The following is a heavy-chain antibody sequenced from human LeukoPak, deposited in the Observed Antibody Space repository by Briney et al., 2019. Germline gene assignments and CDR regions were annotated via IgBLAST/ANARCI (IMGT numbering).Heavy chain of an antibody. Sequence: PSETLSLTCTVSGYSISSGYYWGWIRQPPGKGLEWIGSIYHSGSTYYSGNTYYNPSLKSRVIISVDTSKNQFSLKLSSVTAADTAVYYCAREAPTGERAFDIWGQGTMVTVSS. CDR3: AREAPTGERAFDI. V-gene: IGHV4-38-2*02. D-gene: IGHD1-1*01. J-gene: IGHJ3*02. CDR1: GYSISSGYY. CDR2: IYHSGST.